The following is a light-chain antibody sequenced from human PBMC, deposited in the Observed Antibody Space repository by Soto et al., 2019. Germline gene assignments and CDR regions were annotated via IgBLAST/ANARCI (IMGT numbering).Light chain of an antibody. CDR2: DVS. V-gene: IGLV2-8*01. CDR1: SSDFGGYNY. CDR3: SSYAGSDNRYV. J-gene: IGLJ1*01. Sequence: QSVLTQPPSASGSPGQSVTISCTGTSSDFGGYNYVSWYQQHPGKAPKLIIYDVSQRPSGVPHRFSGSKSGNTASLTVSGLQVDDEADYYCSSYAGSDNRYVFGSGTKVT.